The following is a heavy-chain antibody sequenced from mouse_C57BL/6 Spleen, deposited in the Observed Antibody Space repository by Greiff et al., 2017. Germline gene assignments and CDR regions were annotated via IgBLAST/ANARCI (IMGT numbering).Heavy chain of an antibody. CDR2: IDPSDSYT. CDR1: GYTFTSYW. V-gene: IGHV1-50*01. J-gene: IGHJ3*01. CDR3: AREEKRCAY. Sequence: VQLQQPGAELVKPGASVKLSCKASGYTFTSYWMQWVKQRPGQGLEWIGEIDPSDSYTNYNQKFKGKATLTVDTSSSTAYMQLSSLTSEDSAVYYCAREEKRCAYWGQGTLVTVSA.